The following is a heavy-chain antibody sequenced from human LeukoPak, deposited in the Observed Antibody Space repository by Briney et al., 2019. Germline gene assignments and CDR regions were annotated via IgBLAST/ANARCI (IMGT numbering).Heavy chain of an antibody. CDR3: ARRKWLVHPFVS. J-gene: IGHJ4*02. Sequence: GGSLRLSCAASGFTFSSYSMNWVRQAPGKGLEWVSSISSSSSYIYYADSVKGRFTISRDNAKNSLYLQMNSLRAEDTAVYYCARRKWLVHPFVSWGQGTLVTVSS. D-gene: IGHD6-19*01. CDR2: ISSSSSYI. CDR1: GFTFSSYS. V-gene: IGHV3-21*01.